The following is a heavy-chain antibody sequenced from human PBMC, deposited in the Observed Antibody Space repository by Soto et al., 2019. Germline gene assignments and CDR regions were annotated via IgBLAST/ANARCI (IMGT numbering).Heavy chain of an antibody. CDR1: GFTFTSSA. V-gene: IGHV1-58*01. J-gene: IGHJ5*02. Sequence: ASVKVSCKASGFTFTSSAVQWVRQARGQRLEWIGWIVVGSGNTNYAQKFQERVTITRDMSTSTAYMELSSLRSEDTAVYYCAAQPHDFWSGYYSPFPLTWGQGTLVTVSS. CDR2: IVVGSGNT. CDR3: AAQPHDFWSGYYSPFPLT. D-gene: IGHD3-3*01.